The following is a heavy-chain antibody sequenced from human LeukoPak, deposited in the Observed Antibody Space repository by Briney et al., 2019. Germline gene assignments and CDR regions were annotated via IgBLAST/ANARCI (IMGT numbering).Heavy chain of an antibody. V-gene: IGHV3-30-3*01. CDR3: ARDRDSSGWYEGFDY. D-gene: IGHD6-19*01. Sequence: XISYYGSNKYYADSVKGRFTISRDNSKNTLYLQMNSLRADDTAVYYCARDRDSSGWYEGFDYWGQGTLVTVSS. J-gene: IGHJ4*02. CDR2: ISYYGSNK.